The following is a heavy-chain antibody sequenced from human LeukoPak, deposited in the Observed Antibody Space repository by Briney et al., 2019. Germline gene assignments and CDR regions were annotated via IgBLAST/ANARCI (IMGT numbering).Heavy chain of an antibody. CDR3: ARGPGRRYYYDSSGYSTSGQPLDY. CDR2: INHSGST. J-gene: IGHJ4*02. D-gene: IGHD3-22*01. V-gene: IGHV4-34*01. CDR1: GGSFSGYY. Sequence: PSETLPLTCAVYGGSFSGYYWSWIRQPPGKGLEWIGEINHSGSTNYNPSLKSRVTISVDTSKNQFSLKLSSVTAADTAVYYCARGPGRRYYYDSSGYSTSGQPLDYWGQGTLVTVSS.